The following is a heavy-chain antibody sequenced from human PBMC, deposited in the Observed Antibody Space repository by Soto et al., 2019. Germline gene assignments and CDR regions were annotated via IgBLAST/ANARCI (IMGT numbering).Heavy chain of an antibody. V-gene: IGHV3-30-3*01. J-gene: IGHJ5*02. CDR3: ARHPERIAEIGWFDP. Sequence: GGSLRLSCAASGFTFSIYAMHWVRQAPGKGLEWVAVISYDGSNKYYADSVKGRFTISRDNAKNSLYLQMNSLRAEDTAVYYCARHPERIAEIGWFDPWGQGTLVTVSS. CDR1: GFTFSIYA. CDR2: ISYDGSNK. D-gene: IGHD6-13*01.